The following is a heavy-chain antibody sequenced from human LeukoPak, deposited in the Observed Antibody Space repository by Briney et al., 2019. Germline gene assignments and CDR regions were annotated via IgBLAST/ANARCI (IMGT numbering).Heavy chain of an antibody. CDR1: GFVFSTYW. D-gene: IGHD2-15*01. CDR2: MKADGSEI. Sequence: GGSLRLSCAASGFVFSTYWMTWVRQARGKGLEWVANMKADGSEIHYVDSVKGRFTISRDNARNLLYLQMNSLRPEDTAVYYCARPAHTAAYDLWGQGTMVTVSS. J-gene: IGHJ3*01. CDR3: ARPAHTAAYDL. V-gene: IGHV3-7*01.